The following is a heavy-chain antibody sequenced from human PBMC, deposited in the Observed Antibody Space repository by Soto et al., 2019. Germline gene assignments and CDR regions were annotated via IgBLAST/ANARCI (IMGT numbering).Heavy chain of an antibody. Sequence: PSETLSLTCTVSDGSISNFYLSWIRQPPGKGLEWIGYISSSGNTNYNPSLKSRVSISVDTSKNQFSLNLTSVTAADTAVYYCARAPMVLTRSYFDSWGQGTPVTVSS. V-gene: IGHV4-59*01. J-gene: IGHJ4*02. CDR2: ISSSGNT. CDR1: DGSISNFY. CDR3: ARAPMVLTRSYFDS. D-gene: IGHD3-22*01.